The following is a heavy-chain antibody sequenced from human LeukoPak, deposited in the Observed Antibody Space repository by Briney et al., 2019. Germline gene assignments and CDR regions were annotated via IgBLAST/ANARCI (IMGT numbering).Heavy chain of an antibody. CDR1: GDSITNHY. CDR2: IYYSGSI. J-gene: IGHJ4*02. Sequence: PSETLSLTCIVSGDSITNHYWSLIRRPPGKGLEWIGYIYYSGSINYNPSLKSRVTISVDRSKNQFSLKLSSVTAADTAVYYCARDSGYCSSTSCLDFDYWGQGTLVTVSS. D-gene: IGHD2-2*01. CDR3: ARDSGYCSSTSCLDFDY. V-gene: IGHV4-59*11.